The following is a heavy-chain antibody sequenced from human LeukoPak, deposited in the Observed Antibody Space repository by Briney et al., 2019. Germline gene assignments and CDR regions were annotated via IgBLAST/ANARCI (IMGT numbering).Heavy chain of an antibody. J-gene: IGHJ3*02. CDR2: IYYSGNT. D-gene: IGHD2-2*01. Sequence: SETRSLTCTVSGGSISSGDYYWSWIRQPPGKGLEWIGYIYYSGNTNYNPSLKSRLTISVDTSKNQFSLKLSSVTAADTAVYYCARLPGVGYCTSTSCYALDAFNIWGQGTMVTVSS. CDR1: GGSISSGDYY. CDR3: ARLPGVGYCTSTSCYALDAFNI. V-gene: IGHV4-61*08.